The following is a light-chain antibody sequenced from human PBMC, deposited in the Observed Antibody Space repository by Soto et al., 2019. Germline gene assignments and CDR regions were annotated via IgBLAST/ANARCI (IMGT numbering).Light chain of an antibody. CDR2: GAS. V-gene: IGKV3-15*01. CDR1: QSVSSSY. Sequence: EIVMPHSPATLSVSPGERATLSCRASQSVSSSYLAWYQQKPGQAPRLLIYGASTRATGIPARFSGSGSGTEFTLTISSLQSEDFAVYYCQQYNNWPQTFGQGTKVDIK. J-gene: IGKJ1*01. CDR3: QQYNNWPQT.